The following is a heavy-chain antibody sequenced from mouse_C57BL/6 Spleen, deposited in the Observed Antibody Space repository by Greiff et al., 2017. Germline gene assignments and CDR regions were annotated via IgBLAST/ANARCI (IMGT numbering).Heavy chain of an antibody. D-gene: IGHD1-1*01. CDR2: INPYNGGT. CDR1: GYAFTDYY. J-gene: IGHJ4*01. Sequence: EVQLQQSGPVLVKPGASVKMSCKASGYAFTDYYMNWVKQSHGKSLEWIGVINPYNGGTSYNQKFKGKATLTVDKSSSTAYMELNSLTSEDSAVYYCAKDYYYGSSYRYYAMDYWGQGTSVTVSS. V-gene: IGHV1-19*01. CDR3: AKDYYYGSSYRYYAMDY.